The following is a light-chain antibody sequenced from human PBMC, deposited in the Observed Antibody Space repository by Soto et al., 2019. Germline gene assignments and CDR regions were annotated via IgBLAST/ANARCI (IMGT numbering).Light chain of an antibody. CDR3: MEGTHWLPYT. J-gene: IGKJ2*01. V-gene: IGKV2-30*01. Sequence: DVVMTQSPLSLPVTLGQPASISCRSSQSLAYSDGNTYLNWFQQRPGQSPSRVIYKVSNRESGGPDRFSGSGSGTDCTLKISRVEAEDVGVYYCMEGTHWLPYTFGRGTKLEIK. CDR2: KVS. CDR1: QSLAYSDGNTY.